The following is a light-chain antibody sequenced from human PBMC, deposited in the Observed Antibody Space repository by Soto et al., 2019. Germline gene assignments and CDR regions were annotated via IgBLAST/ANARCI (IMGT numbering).Light chain of an antibody. V-gene: IGLV2-14*01. CDR2: EVT. J-gene: IGLJ2*01. Sequence: QSALTQPASVSGSPGQSITISCTGSSSDVCAYNYVSWYQQHPGKAPRLMIYEVTNRPSGVSNRFSGYKSGNTASLTISGLRAEDEADYYCSSYTSGSTLVVFGGGPKLTVL. CDR1: SSDVCAYNY. CDR3: SSYTSGSTLVV.